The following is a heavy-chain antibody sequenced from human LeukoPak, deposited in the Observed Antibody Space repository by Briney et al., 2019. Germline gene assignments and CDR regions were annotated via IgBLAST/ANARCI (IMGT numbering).Heavy chain of an antibody. V-gene: IGHV1-18*01. CDR1: GYTFTSYG. D-gene: IGHD3-10*01. J-gene: IGHJ4*02. Sequence: GASVKVSCKASGYTFTSYGISRVRQAPGQGLEWMGWISAYNGNTNYAQKLQGRVTMTTDTSTSTAYMELRSLRSDDTAVYYCARGTRMVRGPNIPFMDYWGQGTLVTVSS. CDR3: ARGTRMVRGPNIPFMDY. CDR2: ISAYNGNT.